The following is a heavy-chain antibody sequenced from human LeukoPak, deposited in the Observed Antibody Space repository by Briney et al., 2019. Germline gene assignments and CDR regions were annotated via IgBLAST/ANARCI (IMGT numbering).Heavy chain of an antibody. CDR1: GGSISSGSHY. J-gene: IGHJ5*02. CDR3: ARAPETYSFGPLES. Sequence: SQTLSLTCTVSGGSISSGSHYWSWIRQPPGKGLEWIGYTSYTGSTYYYPSLKSRLTISVDTSGNQFSLKLSSVTAADTAVYYCARAPETYSFGPLESWGQGTLVTVSS. D-gene: IGHD5-12*01. CDR2: TSYTGST. V-gene: IGHV4-31*03.